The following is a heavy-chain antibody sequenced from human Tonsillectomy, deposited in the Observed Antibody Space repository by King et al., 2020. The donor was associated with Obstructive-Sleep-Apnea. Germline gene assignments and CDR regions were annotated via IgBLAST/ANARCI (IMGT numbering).Heavy chain of an antibody. D-gene: IGHD2-8*01. CDR1: IFTHP. Sequence: VQLVESGGGFVQPGGSLRLSCAASIFTHPQRWFLLAPGKGLVWVSTISYNGDTTYYANSVKVGFPVSRAKSTNPMFLEMNSLRVEDTAFYYCAEGRGLAVYAGSFDYWGQGTLVTVSS. CDR3: AEGRGLAVYAGSFDY. CDR2: ISYNGDTT. V-gene: IGHV3-23*04. J-gene: IGHJ4*02.